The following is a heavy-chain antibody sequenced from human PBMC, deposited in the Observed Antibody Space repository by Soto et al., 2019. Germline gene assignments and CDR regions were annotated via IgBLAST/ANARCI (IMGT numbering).Heavy chain of an antibody. V-gene: IGHV3-11*01. J-gene: IGHJ6*03. Sequence: QVQLVESGGGLVKPGGSLRLSCAASGFTFSDYYISWIRQAPGKGLERVSYISSSGSTIYYADSVKGRFTITRVNAKHSLFLDMKSRRAEDTAVYYCARDNSGYYPRYYYYYYMDVWGKGTTGTVSS. D-gene: IGHD5-12*01. CDR2: ISSSGSTI. CDR3: ARDNSGYYPRYYYYYYMDV. CDR1: GFTFSDYY.